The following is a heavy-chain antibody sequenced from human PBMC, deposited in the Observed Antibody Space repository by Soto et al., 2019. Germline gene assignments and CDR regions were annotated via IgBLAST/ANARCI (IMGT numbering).Heavy chain of an antibody. D-gene: IGHD3-3*01. CDR1: GFTFSSYA. CDR3: ASTLRFLEWLSMGHYGIDV. J-gene: IGHJ6*02. Sequence: QVQLVESGGGVVQPGRSLRLSCAASGFTFSSYAMHWVRQAPGKGLEWVAVISYDGSNKYYADSVKGRFTISRDNSKNTLYLQMNSLRAEDTAVYYCASTLRFLEWLSMGHYGIDVWGQGTTVTVSS. V-gene: IGHV3-30-3*01. CDR2: ISYDGSNK.